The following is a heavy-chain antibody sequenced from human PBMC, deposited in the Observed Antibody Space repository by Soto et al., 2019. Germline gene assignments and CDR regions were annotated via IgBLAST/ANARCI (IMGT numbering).Heavy chain of an antibody. Sequence: QVQLVESGGGVVQPGRSLRLSCAASGFTFSSYAMHWVRQAPGKGLGWVAVISYDGSNKYYADSVKGRFTISRDNSKNTLYLQMNSLRAEDTAVYYCARSLLLWFGEHDYWGQGTLVTVSS. V-gene: IGHV3-30-3*01. J-gene: IGHJ4*02. D-gene: IGHD3-10*01. CDR1: GFTFSSYA. CDR3: ARSLLLWFGEHDY. CDR2: ISYDGSNK.